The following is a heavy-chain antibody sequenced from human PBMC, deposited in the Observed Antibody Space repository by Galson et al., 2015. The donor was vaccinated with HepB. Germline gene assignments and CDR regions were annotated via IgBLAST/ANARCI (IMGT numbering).Heavy chain of an antibody. D-gene: IGHD3-10*01. CDR1: GFTFGDYA. J-gene: IGHJ4*02. CDR3: STYMIRGVLIPPA. Sequence: SLRLSCAPSGFTFGDYAINWVRQAPGKGLEWIGFIRSKPYGGTAEYAASVKGRFTVSRHDFNGIAYLQMNSLKTEDTGVYYCSTYMIRGVLIPPAWGQGTLVTVSS. CDR2: IRSKPYGGTA. V-gene: IGHV3-49*04.